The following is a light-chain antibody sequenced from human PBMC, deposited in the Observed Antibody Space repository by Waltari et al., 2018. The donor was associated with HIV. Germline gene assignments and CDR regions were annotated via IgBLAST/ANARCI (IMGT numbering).Light chain of an antibody. CDR1: SSNIGAGYD. CDR2: GKN. J-gene: IGLJ2*01. Sequence: QSVLTQPPSVSGAPGQRVTISCTGSSSNIGAGYDVHWYQQLPGTAPKLLIYGKNNRPSGVPDRFSGSKSGTSASLAITGLQAEDEADYYCQSYDNSLSGSGVFGGGTKLTVL. V-gene: IGLV1-40*01. CDR3: QSYDNSLSGSGV.